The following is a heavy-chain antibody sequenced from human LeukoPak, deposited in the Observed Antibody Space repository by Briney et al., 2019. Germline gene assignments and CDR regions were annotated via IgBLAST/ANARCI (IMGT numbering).Heavy chain of an antibody. CDR1: GGSFSGYY. D-gene: IGHD3-10*01. CDR2: INHSGST. J-gene: IGHJ5*02. Sequence: SETLSLTCAVYGGSFSGYYWSWIRQPPGKGLEWIGEINHSGSTNYNPSLKSRVTISVDTSENQFSLKLSSVPAADTAVYYCARVRSVYYYGSGSYLLDPWGQGTLVTVSS. CDR3: ARVRSVYYYGSGSYLLDP. V-gene: IGHV4-34*01.